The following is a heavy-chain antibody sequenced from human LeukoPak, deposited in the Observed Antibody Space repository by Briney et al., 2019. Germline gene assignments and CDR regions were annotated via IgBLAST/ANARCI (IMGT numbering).Heavy chain of an antibody. CDR2: ISGSGGST. D-gene: IGHD5-18*01. CDR3: AKSPTSWIQLWFCFDY. CDR1: GFTFSSYA. Sequence: PGGSLRLSCAASGFTFSSYAMSWVRQAPGKGLEWVSAISGSGGSTYYADSVKGRFTISRDNSKNTLYLQMNSLRAEDTAVYYCAKSPTSWIQLWFCFDYWGQGTLVTVSS. V-gene: IGHV3-23*01. J-gene: IGHJ4*02.